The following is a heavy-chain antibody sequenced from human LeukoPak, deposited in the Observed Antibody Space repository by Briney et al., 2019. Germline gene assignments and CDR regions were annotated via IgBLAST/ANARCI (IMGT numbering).Heavy chain of an antibody. CDR2: IYSGGTT. CDR3: ASKLTSGY. V-gene: IGHV3-66*01. J-gene: IGHJ4*02. CDR1: GFTVTSNY. D-gene: IGHD4-17*01. Sequence: GGSLRLSCVVSGFTVTSNYMSWVRQAPGKGLEWVSVIYSGGTTNYADSVKGRFTVYRDISKNTLYLQMNSLRAEDTAVYYCASKLTSGYWGQGTLVTVSS.